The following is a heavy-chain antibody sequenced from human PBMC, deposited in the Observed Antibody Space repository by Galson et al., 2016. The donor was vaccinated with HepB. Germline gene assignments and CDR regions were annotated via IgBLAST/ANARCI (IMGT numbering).Heavy chain of an antibody. J-gene: IGHJ5*02. D-gene: IGHD3-10*01. CDR2: IRDIGNSYAT. V-gene: IGHV3-73*01. CDR3: ARFRPLTSHYGNTEQLEH. Sequence: SLRLSCAASGFTFSESGIHWVRQASGQGLEWIGRIRDIGNSYATAYAASVECRFTISRDDSKNTAYLRMNSLKTEDTAVYYCARFRPLTSHYGNTEQLEHWGQGTLLTVSS. CDR1: GFTFSESG.